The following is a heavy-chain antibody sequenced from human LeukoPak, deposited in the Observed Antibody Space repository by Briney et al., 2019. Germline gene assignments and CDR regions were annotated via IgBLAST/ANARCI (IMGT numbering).Heavy chain of an antibody. D-gene: IGHD3-10*01. V-gene: IGHV4-31*03. J-gene: IGHJ6*02. CDR2: IYYSGST. CDR1: GGSISSSGYY. CDR3: ARECITMVRGGAVYSYGMDV. Sequence: SETLSLTCTVSGGSISSSGYYWSWIRQHPGKGLEWIGYIYYSGSTYYNPSLKSRVTISVDTSKNQFSLKLSSVTAADTAVYYCARECITMVRGGAVYSYGMDVWGQGTTVTVSS.